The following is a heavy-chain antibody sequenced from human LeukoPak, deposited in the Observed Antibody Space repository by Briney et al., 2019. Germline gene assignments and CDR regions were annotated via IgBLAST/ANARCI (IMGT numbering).Heavy chain of an antibody. CDR1: GITLTSNV. CDR3: ARDYVAGPSGAGPFEY. J-gene: IGHJ4*02. V-gene: IGHV3-21*01. CDR2: ISTRSSYI. D-gene: IGHD6-13*01. Sequence: SGGSLRLSCAASGITLTSNVMSWVRQVPGKGLEWVSSISTRSSYIYYRDSVKGRFTISRDNARNSLFLQMNSLRPEDTAMYYCARDYVAGPSGAGPFEYWGQGTLVTVSS.